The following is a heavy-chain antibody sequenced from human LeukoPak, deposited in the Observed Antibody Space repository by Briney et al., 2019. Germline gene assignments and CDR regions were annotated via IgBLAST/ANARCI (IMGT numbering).Heavy chain of an antibody. CDR3: AKGGGLRAGGSYRIDY. D-gene: IGHD3-16*02. J-gene: IGHJ4*02. Sequence: PGGSLRLSCAASGFTFSSYAMSWVRQAPGKGLEWVSSISGSGGNTNYADSVQGRFTFSRDNSKNTLYLRMNSLRAEDTAVYYCAKGGGLRAGGSYRIDYWGQGTLVTVSS. CDR2: ISGSGGNT. V-gene: IGHV3-23*01. CDR1: GFTFSSYA.